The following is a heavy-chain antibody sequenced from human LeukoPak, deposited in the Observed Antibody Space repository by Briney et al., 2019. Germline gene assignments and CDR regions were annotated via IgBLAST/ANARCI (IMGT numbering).Heavy chain of an antibody. V-gene: IGHV3-30-3*01. D-gene: IGHD3-3*01. CDR1: GFTFSSYA. Sequence: PGGSLRLSCAASGFTFSSYAMHWVRQAPGKGLEWVAVISYDGSNKYYADSVKGRFTISRDNSKNTLYLQMNSLRAEDTAVYYCARPYYDFWSGYFSLIDYWGQGTLATVSS. CDR3: ARPYYDFWSGYFSLIDY. CDR2: ISYDGSNK. J-gene: IGHJ4*02.